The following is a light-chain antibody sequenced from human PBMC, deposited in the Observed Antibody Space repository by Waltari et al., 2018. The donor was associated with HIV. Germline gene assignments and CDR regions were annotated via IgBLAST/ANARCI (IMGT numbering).Light chain of an antibody. J-gene: IGLJ3*02. CDR2: KDT. Sequence: SYDLTQSSSVSVSPGQTARITCSGEALSKQYVYWYQKKSGQAPILVIYKDTERPSGIPERFSGSSSGTLVTLTINGVQVEDEADYYCQSADSSGGFWVFGGGTTLTVL. CDR3: QSADSSGGFWV. CDR1: ALSKQY. V-gene: IGLV3-25*03.